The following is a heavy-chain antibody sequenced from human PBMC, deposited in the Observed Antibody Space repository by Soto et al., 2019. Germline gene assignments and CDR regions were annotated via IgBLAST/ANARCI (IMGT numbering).Heavy chain of an antibody. D-gene: IGHD3-10*01. CDR1: GFTFSSYA. Sequence: HPGGSLRLSCAASGFTFSSYAMSWVRQAPGKGLEWVSAISGSGGSTYYADSVKGRFTISRDNSKNTLYLQMNSLRADDTAVYYCAKDPLVPLLWFGESDYYGMDVWGQGTTVTVSS. CDR3: AKDPLVPLLWFGESDYYGMDV. V-gene: IGHV3-23*01. CDR2: ISGSGGST. J-gene: IGHJ6*02.